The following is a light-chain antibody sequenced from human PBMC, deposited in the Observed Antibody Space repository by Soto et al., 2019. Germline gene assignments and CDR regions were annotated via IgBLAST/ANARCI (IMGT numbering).Light chain of an antibody. CDR1: QSVSSSY. J-gene: IGKJ2*01. Sequence: EIVVTQSPGTLSLSLGERATLSCRASQSVSSSYVAWYQQKPGQAPRLLIYGTSNRASSIPDRFSGSGSGTVVYLTINLLAREDCAVYYCHLDASTTPDTFGQGTKVEIK. CDR3: HLDASTTPDT. CDR2: GTS. V-gene: IGKV3-20*01.